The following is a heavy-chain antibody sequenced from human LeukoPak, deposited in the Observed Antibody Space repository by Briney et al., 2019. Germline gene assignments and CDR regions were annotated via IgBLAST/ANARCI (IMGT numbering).Heavy chain of an antibody. J-gene: IGHJ6*02. V-gene: IGHV3-23*01. CDR3: AKGVGCSGGTCYSGHGMDV. CDR2: LSGSGANT. D-gene: IGHD2-15*01. Sequence: GGSLRLSCAASGFTFSSYAMSWVRQAPGKGLEWVSALSGSGANTYYADSVKGRFTISRDNSKNTLYLQVNSLRAEDTAAYYCAKGVGCSGGTCYSGHGMDVWGQGTTVTVSS. CDR1: GFTFSSYA.